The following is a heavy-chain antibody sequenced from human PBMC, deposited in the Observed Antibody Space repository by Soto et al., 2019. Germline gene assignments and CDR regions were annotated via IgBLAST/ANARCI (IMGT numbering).Heavy chain of an antibody. CDR3: ARDGLMFLDN. CDR1: GGSVNSGSYL. Sequence: SETLSLTCTVSGGSVNSGSYLWSWIRQPPGKGLEWIAYVSYSGSTSYNPSLKSRVTISIDTSRSRFSLNLSSVTAADTAVYYCARDGLMFLDNWGHGALVTVSS. J-gene: IGHJ4*01. V-gene: IGHV4-61*01. CDR2: VSYSGST. D-gene: IGHD3-10*02.